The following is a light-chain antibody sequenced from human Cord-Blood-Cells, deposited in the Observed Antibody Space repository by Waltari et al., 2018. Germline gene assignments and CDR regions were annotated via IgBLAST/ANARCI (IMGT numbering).Light chain of an antibody. CDR3: QQYNNWPPLT. CDR2: GAS. V-gene: IGKV3-15*01. J-gene: IGKJ4*01. CDR1: QSVSSN. Sequence: VMTQPPATLSVSPGERATLSCRASQSVSSNLAWYQQKPGQAPRLLIYGASTRATGIPARFSGSGSGTEFTLTISSLQSEDFAVYYCQQYNNWPPLTFGGGTKVEIK.